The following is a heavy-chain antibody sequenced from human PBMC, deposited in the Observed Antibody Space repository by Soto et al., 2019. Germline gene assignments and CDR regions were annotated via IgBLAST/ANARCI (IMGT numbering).Heavy chain of an antibody. CDR1: GFTFSSYG. D-gene: IGHD2-2*01. CDR3: ARPSRAEPDYYYYMDV. V-gene: IGHV3-33*01. Sequence: GGSLRLSCAASGFTFSSYGMHWVRQAPGKGLEWVAVIWYDGSNKYYADSVKGRFTISRDNSKNTLYLQMNSLRAEDTAVYYCARPSRAEPDYYYYMDVWGKGTTVTVSS. CDR2: IWYDGSNK. J-gene: IGHJ6*03.